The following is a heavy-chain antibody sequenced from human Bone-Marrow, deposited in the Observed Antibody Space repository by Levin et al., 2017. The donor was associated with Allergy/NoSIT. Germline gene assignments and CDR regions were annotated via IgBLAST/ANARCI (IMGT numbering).Heavy chain of an antibody. CDR2: VNNDGSDT. Sequence: GESLKISCAASGFTFSSYWMHWVRQAPGKGLVWVSRVNNDGSDTIYADSVKGRFTISRDNAKNTLYLQTTSLRAEDTAVYYCARGGYNHAFDIWGQGTMVTVSS. CDR1: GFTFSSYW. V-gene: IGHV3-74*01. J-gene: IGHJ3*02. CDR3: ARGGYNHAFDI. D-gene: IGHD5-18*01.